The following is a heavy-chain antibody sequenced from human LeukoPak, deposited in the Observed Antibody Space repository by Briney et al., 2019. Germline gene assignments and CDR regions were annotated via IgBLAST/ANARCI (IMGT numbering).Heavy chain of an antibody. CDR2: ISGGGDNT. CDR1: GFTVSSNY. CDR3: AKDQKWTDYGEFDY. V-gene: IGHV3-23*01. D-gene: IGHD4-17*01. Sequence: GGSLRPSCAASGFTVSSNYMSWVRQAPGKGLEWVSAISGGGDNTYYADSVQGRFTISRDNSKNTLYLQMNSLRAEDTAVYYCAKDQKWTDYGEFDYWGQGTLVTVSS. J-gene: IGHJ4*02.